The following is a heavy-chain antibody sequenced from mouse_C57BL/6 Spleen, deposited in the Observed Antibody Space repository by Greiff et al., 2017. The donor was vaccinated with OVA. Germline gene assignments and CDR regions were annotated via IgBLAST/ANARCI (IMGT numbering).Heavy chain of an antibody. V-gene: IGHV1-50*01. Sequence: VQLQQPGAELVKPGASVKLSCKASGYTFTSYWMQWVKQRPGQGLEWIGEIDPSDSYTNYNQKFKGKATLTVDTSSSTAYMQLSSLTSEDSAVYYCARGGYYGSSRDYWGQGTTLTVSS. CDR2: IDPSDSYT. D-gene: IGHD1-1*01. CDR1: GYTFTSYW. J-gene: IGHJ2*01. CDR3: ARGGYYGSSRDY.